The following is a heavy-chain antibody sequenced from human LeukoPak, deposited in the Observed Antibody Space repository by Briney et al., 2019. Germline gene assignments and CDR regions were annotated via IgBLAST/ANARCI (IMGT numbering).Heavy chain of an antibody. Sequence: ASVKVSCKAAGYTFTAYYIHWVRQATGQGLEWMGWMNPNSGNTGYAQKFQGRVTMTRNTSISTAYMELSSLRSEDTAVYYCARRGGCSGGSCPLRYWFDPWGQGTLVTVSS. J-gene: IGHJ5*02. CDR1: GYTFTAYY. D-gene: IGHD2-15*01. CDR3: ARRGGCSGGSCPLRYWFDP. CDR2: MNPNSGNT. V-gene: IGHV1-8*02.